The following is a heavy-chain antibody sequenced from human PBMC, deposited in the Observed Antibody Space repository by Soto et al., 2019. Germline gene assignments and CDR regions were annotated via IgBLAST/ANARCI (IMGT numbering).Heavy chain of an antibody. J-gene: IGHJ6*02. Sequence: PGGSLRLCCAASGFTFSSYEMNWVRQAPGKGLEWVSYISSSGSTIYYADSVKGRFTISRDNAKNSLYLQMNSLRAEDTAVYYCARERVWGSGSQYYYYGMDVWGQGTTVTVSS. CDR1: GFTFSSYE. D-gene: IGHD3-10*01. CDR2: ISSSGSTI. CDR3: ARERVWGSGSQYYYYGMDV. V-gene: IGHV3-48*03.